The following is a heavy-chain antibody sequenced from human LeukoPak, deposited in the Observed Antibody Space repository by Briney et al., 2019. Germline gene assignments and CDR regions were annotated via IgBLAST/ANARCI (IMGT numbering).Heavy chain of an antibody. D-gene: IGHD1-26*01. J-gene: IGHJ5*02. V-gene: IGHV3-74*01. CDR3: VRGAVGTGVWFDP. Sequence: GGSLRLSCAASGFTFSGYWMHWVRQAPGKGLEWVSRINIDGATTNYADSVKGRFTISRDNAKNTLHLQMNSLRADDTAVYYCVRGAVGTGVWFDPWGQGTRVTVSS. CDR1: GFTFSGYW. CDR2: INIDGATT.